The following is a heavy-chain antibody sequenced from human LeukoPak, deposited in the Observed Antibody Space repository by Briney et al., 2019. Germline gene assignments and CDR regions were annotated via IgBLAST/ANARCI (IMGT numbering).Heavy chain of an antibody. V-gene: IGHV4-59*01. J-gene: IGHJ4*02. Sequence: SETLSLTCTVSGGSINNYYWSWLRQPPGKGLEWIGYIYYTGSTSYNPSLKSRVTISVDTSKNQFSLRLSSVTAADTAVYYCARAAYCGGDCYSGANDYWGQGTLVTVSS. CDR1: GGSINNYY. CDR2: IYYTGST. D-gene: IGHD2-21*02. CDR3: ARAAYCGGDCYSGANDY.